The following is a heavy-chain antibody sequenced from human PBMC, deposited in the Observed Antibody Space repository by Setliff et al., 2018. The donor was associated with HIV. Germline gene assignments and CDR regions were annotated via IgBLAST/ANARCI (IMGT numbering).Heavy chain of an antibody. CDR3: TIEPATFGGYFDY. V-gene: IGHV3-7*03. J-gene: IGHJ4*02. Sequence: GGSLRLSCAASGFTFSSHWMSWVRQAPGKGLEWVANIKKDGSEKYYVDSVKGRFTISRDNAKNSLYLQMNSLRAEDTAVYYCTIEPATFGGYFDYWGQGTLVTVSS. D-gene: IGHD3-16*01. CDR1: GFTFSSHW. CDR2: IKKDGSEK.